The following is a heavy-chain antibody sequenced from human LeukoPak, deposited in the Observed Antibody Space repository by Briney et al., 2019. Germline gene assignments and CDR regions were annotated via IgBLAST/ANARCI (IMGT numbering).Heavy chain of an antibody. CDR1: GGSFSGDF. CDR2: TTESGRS. D-gene: IGHD2-21*01. J-gene: IGHJ4*02. CDR3: ARGSQAVRLAY. V-gene: IGHV4-34*01. Sequence: SETLSLTCGVYGGSFSGDFWTWIRQSPGKGLEWIGETTESGRSYYNPSLESRVTISLDRSYSQFYLKLTSVTAADTAVYYCARGSQAVRLAYWGQGTLVTVSS.